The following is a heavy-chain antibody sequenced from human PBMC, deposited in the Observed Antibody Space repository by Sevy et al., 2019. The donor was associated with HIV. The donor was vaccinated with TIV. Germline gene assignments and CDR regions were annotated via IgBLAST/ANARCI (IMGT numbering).Heavy chain of an antibody. Sequence: GGSLRLSCAASGFTFSDYWMSWVRQAPGKGLEWVASIKEDGSAKYYGDSVKGRFTISRDNADDSLYLQMNSLRVEDTAVYYCARDKGGKDYWGQGTLVTVSS. V-gene: IGHV3-7*01. D-gene: IGHD3-16*01. CDR2: IKEDGSAK. CDR3: ARDKGGKDY. J-gene: IGHJ4*02. CDR1: GFTFSDYW.